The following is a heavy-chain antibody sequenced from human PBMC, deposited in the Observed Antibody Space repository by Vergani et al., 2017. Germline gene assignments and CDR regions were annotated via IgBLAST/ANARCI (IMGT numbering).Heavy chain of an antibody. CDR3: ARPHGDILPPDPRRLDD. CDR1: GYTFTNYY. V-gene: IGHV1-46*03. J-gene: IGHJ4*02. CDR2: INPSGGST. Sequence: QVLLVQSGAEVKKPGASVRVSCKTSGYTFTNYYIHWVRQAPGQGLEWMGIINPSGGSTTYAQQFQGRLTMTRDTSTSTVYMDLSNLRSEDTPVYYCARPHGDILPPDPRRLDDWVQGTLVTVSS.